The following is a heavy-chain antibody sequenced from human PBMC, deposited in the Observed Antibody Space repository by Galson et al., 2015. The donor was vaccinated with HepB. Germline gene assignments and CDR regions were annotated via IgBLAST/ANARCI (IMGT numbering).Heavy chain of an antibody. J-gene: IGHJ5*02. V-gene: IGHV4-34*01. D-gene: IGHD4-23*01. CDR2: INHSGST. CDR3: ARVANYGGNSPYNWFDP. Sequence: SETLSLTCAVYGGSFSGYYWSWIRQPPGKGLEWIGEINHSGSTNYNPSLKSRVTISVDTSKNQFSLKLSSVTAADTAVYYCARVANYGGNSPYNWFDPWGQGTLVTVSS. CDR1: GGSFSGYY.